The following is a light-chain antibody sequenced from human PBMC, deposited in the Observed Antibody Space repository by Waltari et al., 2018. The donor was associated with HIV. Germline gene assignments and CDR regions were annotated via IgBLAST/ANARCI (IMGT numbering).Light chain of an antibody. V-gene: IGKV2-28*01. CDR2: LDS. Sequence: DIVMTQSPLSLPVTPGEQAYIYCRSSQSLLHSNGYNYLDWYLQKPGQSPQLLIYLDSNRASGVPYRFSGSGSGTDFTLNISRVEANDVWVYYCMQALQTPRTFGQCTKVEIK. CDR1: QSLLHSNGYNY. CDR3: MQALQTPRT. J-gene: IGKJ1*01.